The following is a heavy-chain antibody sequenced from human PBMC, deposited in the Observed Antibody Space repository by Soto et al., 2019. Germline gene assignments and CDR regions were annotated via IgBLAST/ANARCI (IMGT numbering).Heavy chain of an antibody. D-gene: IGHD6-6*01. J-gene: IGHJ4*02. CDR2: ISSNGGST. Sequence: GGSLRLSCSASGVTFSSYAMHWVRQAPGKGLEYVSAISSNGGSTYYADSVKGRFTISRDNSKNTLYLQMSSLRAEDTAVYYCVKPYSSSPRVDWGQGTLVPVSS. CDR1: GVTFSSYA. V-gene: IGHV3-64D*06. CDR3: VKPYSSSPRVD.